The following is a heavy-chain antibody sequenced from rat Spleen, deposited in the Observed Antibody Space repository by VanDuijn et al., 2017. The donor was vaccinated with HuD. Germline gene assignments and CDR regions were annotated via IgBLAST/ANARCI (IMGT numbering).Heavy chain of an antibody. V-gene: IGHV5-7*01. J-gene: IGHJ2*01. D-gene: IGHD5-1*01. CDR2: ISYDGSST. CDR1: GFTFSDYN. Sequence: EVQLVESGGGLVQPGRSMKLSCAASGFTFSDYNMAWVRQAPKKGLEWVATISYDGSSTYYRDSVKGRFTISRDNAESTLYLQMDSLRSEDTATYYCTTGRQLGYFDYWGQGVMVTVSS. CDR3: TTGRQLGYFDY.